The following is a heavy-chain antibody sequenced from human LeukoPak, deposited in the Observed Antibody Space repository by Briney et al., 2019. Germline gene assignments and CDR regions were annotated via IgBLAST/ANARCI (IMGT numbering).Heavy chain of an antibody. CDR3: ARARNFDD. CDR1: EFTFTSYW. V-gene: IGHV3-7*05. CDR2: INHDGSEV. J-gene: IGHJ4*02. Sequence: GGSLRLSCAAPEFTFTSYWMSWVRQAPGKGLEWLANINHDGSEVYYVDSVKGRFTISRDNAKNSLFLQMNSLRVEDTVVYYCARARNFDDWGQGTLVTVSS.